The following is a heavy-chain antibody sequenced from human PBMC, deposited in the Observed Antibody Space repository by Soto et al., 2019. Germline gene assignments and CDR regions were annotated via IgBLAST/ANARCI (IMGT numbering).Heavy chain of an antibody. CDR3: ARDVYSSSSSPTYNWFDP. CDR2: IIPIFGTA. J-gene: IGHJ5*02. CDR1: GGTFSSYA. V-gene: IGHV1-69*01. D-gene: IGHD6-6*01. Sequence: QVQLVQSGAEVKKPGSSVKVSCKASGGTFSSYAISWVRQAPGQGLEWMGGIIPIFGTANYAQKFQGRVTITADESTSTAYMELSSLRSEDTAVYYWARDVYSSSSSPTYNWFDPWGQGTLVTVSS.